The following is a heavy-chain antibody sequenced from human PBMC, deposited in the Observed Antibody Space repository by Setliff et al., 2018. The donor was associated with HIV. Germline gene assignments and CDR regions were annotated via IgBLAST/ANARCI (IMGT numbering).Heavy chain of an antibody. CDR1: GGSISSGSYY. CDR3: AREPYGDYSDY. CDR2: IYTSGST. Sequence: PSETLSLTCTVSGGSISSGSYYWSWIRQPAGKGLEWIGRIYTSGSTNYNPSLKSRVTMSVDTSKNQFSLKLSSVTAADTAVYYCAREPYGDYSDYWGQGTLVTVSS. V-gene: IGHV4-61*02. J-gene: IGHJ4*02. D-gene: IGHD4-17*01.